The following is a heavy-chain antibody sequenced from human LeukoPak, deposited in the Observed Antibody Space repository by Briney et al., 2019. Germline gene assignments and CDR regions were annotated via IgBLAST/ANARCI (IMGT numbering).Heavy chain of an antibody. J-gene: IGHJ5*02. D-gene: IGHD5-12*01. CDR1: GFTFSSYE. CDR3: ARDGIVATIIRGYNWFDP. CDR2: ISSSGSSI. Sequence: GGSLRLSCAASGFTFSSYEMNWVRQAPGKGLEWVSYISSSGSSIYYADSVKGRFTISRDNAKNSLYLQMNSLRAEDTAVYYCARDGIVATIIRGYNWFDPWGQGTLVTVSS. V-gene: IGHV3-48*03.